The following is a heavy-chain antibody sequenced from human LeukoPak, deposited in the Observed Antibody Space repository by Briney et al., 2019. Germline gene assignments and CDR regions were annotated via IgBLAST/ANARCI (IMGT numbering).Heavy chain of an antibody. D-gene: IGHD1-7*01. CDR3: ARDLGMGYNWNYGIAY. J-gene: IGHJ4*02. CDR2: VNPNSGGT. CDR1: GYTFTGYY. V-gene: IGHV1-2*02. Sequence: GASVKVSCKASGYTFTGYYMHWVRQAPGQGLEWMGWVNPNSGGTNYAQKFQGRVTMTRDTSISTAYMELSRLRSDDTAVYYCARDLGMGYNWNYGIAYWGQGTLVTVSP.